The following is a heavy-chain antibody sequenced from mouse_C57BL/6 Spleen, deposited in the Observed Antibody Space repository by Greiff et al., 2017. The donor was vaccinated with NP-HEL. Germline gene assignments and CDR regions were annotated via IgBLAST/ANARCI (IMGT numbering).Heavy chain of an antibody. Sequence: QVQLQQPGTELVKPGASVKLSCKASGYTFTSYWMHWVKQRPGQGLEWIGNINPSNGGTNYNEKFKSKATLTVDKSSSTAYMQLSSLTSADSAVYYCAFVVSTRYAMDYWGQGTSVTVSS. CDR1: GYTFTSYW. D-gene: IGHD2-2*01. CDR3: AFVVSTRYAMDY. V-gene: IGHV1-53*01. J-gene: IGHJ4*01. CDR2: INPSNGGT.